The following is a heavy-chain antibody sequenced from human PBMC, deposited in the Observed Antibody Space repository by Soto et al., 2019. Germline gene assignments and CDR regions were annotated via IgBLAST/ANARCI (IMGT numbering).Heavy chain of an antibody. CDR3: ARQRRYQLLVRWFDP. CDR2: IYYSGST. Sequence: LSLTCTVSGGSISSSSYYWGWIRQPPGKGLEWIGSIYYSGSTYYNPSLKSRVTISVDTSKNQFSLKLSSVTAADTAVYYCARQRRYQLLVRWFDPWGQGTLVTVSS. J-gene: IGHJ5*02. CDR1: GGSISSSSYY. D-gene: IGHD2-2*01. V-gene: IGHV4-39*01.